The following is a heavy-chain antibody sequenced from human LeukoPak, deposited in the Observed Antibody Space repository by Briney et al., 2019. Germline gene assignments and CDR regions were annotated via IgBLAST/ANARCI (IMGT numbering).Heavy chain of an antibody. J-gene: IGHJ6*03. CDR3: ARCGPDYYYYMDV. V-gene: IGHV4-39*01. CDR1: GGSISSSSYY. D-gene: IGHD2-21*01. CDR2: IYYSGGT. Sequence: PSETLSLTCTVSGGSISSSSYYWGWIRQPPGRGLEWIGSIYYSGGTYYNPSLKRRVTISVDTSKNQFSLKLSSVTAADTAVYYCARCGPDYYYYMDVWGKGTTVTVSS.